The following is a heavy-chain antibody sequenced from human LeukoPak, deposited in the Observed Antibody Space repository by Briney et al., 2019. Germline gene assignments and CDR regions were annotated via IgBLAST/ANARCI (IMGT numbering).Heavy chain of an antibody. CDR2: ISYDGGNK. J-gene: IGHJ4*02. CDR3: AKDLGYSGSYIDC. V-gene: IGHV3-30*18. CDR1: GFTFSSYV. Sequence: GGSLRLSCAASGFTFSSYVMHWGRQAPGKGLEWVAFISYDGGNKYYADSVKGRFTISRDNSKNTLYLQMNSLRTEDTAVYYCAKDLGYSGSYIDCWGQGTLVTVSS. D-gene: IGHD1-26*01.